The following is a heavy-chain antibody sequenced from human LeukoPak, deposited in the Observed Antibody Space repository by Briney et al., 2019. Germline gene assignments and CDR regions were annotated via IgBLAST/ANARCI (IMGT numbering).Heavy chain of an antibody. CDR2: TNSDESST. J-gene: IGHJ4*02. V-gene: IGHV3-74*01. Sequence: GGSLRLSCAASGFTFSSYWMHWVRQAPGKGLVWVSRTNSDESSTSYADSVKGRFTISRDNAKNTLYLQMNSLRAEDTAVYYCARVGMVRGVLMYYFDSWGQGTVVTVSS. CDR3: ARVGMVRGVLMYYFDS. D-gene: IGHD3-10*01. CDR1: GFTFSSYW.